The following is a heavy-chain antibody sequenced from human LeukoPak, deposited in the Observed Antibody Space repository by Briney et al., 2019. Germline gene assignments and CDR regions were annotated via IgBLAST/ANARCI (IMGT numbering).Heavy chain of an antibody. J-gene: IGHJ4*02. CDR2: IYYSGSI. D-gene: IGHD6-6*01. CDR1: GGSISSYY. CDR3: ARLYSSSHAFDY. Sequence: SETLSLTRTVSGGSISSYYWSWIRQPPGKGLEWIGYIYYSGSINYNPSLKSRVTISVDTSKNQFSLKLSSVTAADTAVYYCARLYSSSHAFDYWGQGTLVTVSS. V-gene: IGHV4-59*01.